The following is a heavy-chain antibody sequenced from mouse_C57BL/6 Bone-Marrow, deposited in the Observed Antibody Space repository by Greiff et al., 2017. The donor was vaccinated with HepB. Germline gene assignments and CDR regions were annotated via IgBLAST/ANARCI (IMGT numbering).Heavy chain of an antibody. CDR2: ISYSGST. D-gene: IGHD2-3*01. CDR3: ARWRDGYYDAMDY. CDR1: GYSITSDY. Sequence: VHVKQSGPGLAKPSQTLSLTCSVTGYSITSDYWNWIRKFPGNKLEYMGYISYSGSTYYNPSLKSRISITRDTSKNQYYLQLNSVTTEDTATYYCARWRDGYYDAMDYWGQGTSVTVSS. V-gene: IGHV3-8*01. J-gene: IGHJ4*01.